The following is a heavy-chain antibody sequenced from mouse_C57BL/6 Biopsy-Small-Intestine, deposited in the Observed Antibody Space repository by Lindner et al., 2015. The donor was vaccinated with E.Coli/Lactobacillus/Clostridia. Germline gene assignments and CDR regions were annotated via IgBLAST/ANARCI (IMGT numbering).Heavy chain of an antibody. D-gene: IGHD1-1*01. CDR2: ISDGGSYT. J-gene: IGHJ4*01. CDR3: ARHYYGSSRGYAMDY. Sequence: VQLQESGGGLVKPGGSLKLSCAASGFTFSSYAMSWVRQTPEKRLEWVATISDGGSYTYYPDNVKGRFTISRDNAKNNLYLQMSHLKSEDTAMYYCARHYYGSSRGYAMDYWGQGTSVTVSS. V-gene: IGHV5-4*01. CDR1: GFTFSSYA.